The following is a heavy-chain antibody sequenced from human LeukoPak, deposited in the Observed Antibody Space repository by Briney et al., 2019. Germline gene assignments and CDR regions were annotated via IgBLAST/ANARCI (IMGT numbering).Heavy chain of an antibody. CDR3: ARDDYGGKLDI. J-gene: IGHJ3*02. CDR2: IWYDGXXK. V-gene: IGHV3-33*01. D-gene: IGHD4-23*01. Sequence: PGGSLRLSCAAXGXXFXXYDMXXXXXAPGXGLEWVAVIWYDGXXKYYADSVKGRFTISRDNSKNTLYLQMNSLRAEDTAVYYCARDDYGGKLDIWGQGTVVTVSS. CDR1: GXXFXXYD.